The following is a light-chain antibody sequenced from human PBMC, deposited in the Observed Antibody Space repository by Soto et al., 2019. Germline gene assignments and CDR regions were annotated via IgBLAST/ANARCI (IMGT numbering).Light chain of an antibody. Sequence: DIVMTQSPLSLPVTPGEPASISCRSSQSLLHSSGYNYLDWYLQKPGQSPQLLIHLGSNRASGVPDRFSGSGSSTDFTLKISRVEAEDVGVYFCMQALQAPLTFGGGTKVELK. CDR2: LGS. V-gene: IGKV2-28*01. CDR1: QSLLHSSGYNY. J-gene: IGKJ4*01. CDR3: MQALQAPLT.